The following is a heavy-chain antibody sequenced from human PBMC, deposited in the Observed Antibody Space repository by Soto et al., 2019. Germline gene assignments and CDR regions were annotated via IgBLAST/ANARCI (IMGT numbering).Heavy chain of an antibody. D-gene: IGHD6-6*01. Sequence: GGSLRLSCAASGFTFSRYAMSWVRQGPGKGLEWVSAISSSGSSTFYADSVEGRFTISRDNSKNTVYLQMNSLRAEDTAVYFCAKPSVAARHYFDHWGQGTQVTVSS. CDR1: GFTFSRYA. CDR2: ISSSGSST. CDR3: AKPSVAARHYFDH. V-gene: IGHV3-23*01. J-gene: IGHJ4*02.